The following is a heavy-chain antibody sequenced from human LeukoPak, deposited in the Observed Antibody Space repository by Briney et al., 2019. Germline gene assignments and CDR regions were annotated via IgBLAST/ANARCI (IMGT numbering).Heavy chain of an antibody. V-gene: IGHV3-33*06. J-gene: IGHJ4*02. CDR1: GFTFSSYA. Sequence: RGALRLSCAGPGFTFSSYAMTSVRQSPGKGLEWVAVIWYDGSNKYYADSVKRRFTISRDNSKNTLYLQMNSLRAEDTAVYYCAKEAYYDSSGYYSWGQGTLVTVSS. CDR2: IWYDGSNK. CDR3: AKEAYYDSSGYYS. D-gene: IGHD3-22*01.